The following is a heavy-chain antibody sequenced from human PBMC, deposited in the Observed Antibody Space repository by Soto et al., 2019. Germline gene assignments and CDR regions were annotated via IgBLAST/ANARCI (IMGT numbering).Heavy chain of an antibody. D-gene: IGHD6-13*01. V-gene: IGHV3-7*03. J-gene: IGHJ4*02. CDR2: IKQDGSEK. CDR3: ARTGYSSSWFFDY. CDR1: GFTFSSYW. Sequence: EVQLVESGGGLVQPGGSLRLSCAASGFTFSSYWMSWVRQAPGKGLEWVANIKQDGSEKYYVDSVKGRFTISRDNAKNSLYLQMNSLRAEDTAVYYCARTGYSSSWFFDYWGQGTLVTVSS.